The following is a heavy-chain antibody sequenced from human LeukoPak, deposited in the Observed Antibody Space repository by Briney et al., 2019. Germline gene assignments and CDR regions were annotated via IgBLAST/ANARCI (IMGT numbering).Heavy chain of an antibody. J-gene: IGHJ6*03. CDR1: GYIFTGYY. Sequence: ASVKVSCKASGYIFTGYYMHWVRQAPGQGLEWMGWINPNNGGTKYAQKFEGRVIMTRETSSTVYLEVRRLRSDDTAIYFCARDAQFTVVVSAAKLNYMDVWGTGTTVTVSS. CDR3: ARDAQFTVVVSAAKLNYMDV. CDR2: INPNNGGT. D-gene: IGHD2-2*01. V-gene: IGHV1-2*02.